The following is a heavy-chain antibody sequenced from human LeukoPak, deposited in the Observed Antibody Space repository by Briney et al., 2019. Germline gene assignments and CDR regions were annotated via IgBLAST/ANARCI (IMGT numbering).Heavy chain of an antibody. CDR1: GGTFSSYA. D-gene: IGHD1-26*01. V-gene: IGHV1-69*06. Sequence: SVKVSCKASGGTFSSYAISWVRQAPGQGLEWMGEIIPIFGTANYAQKFQGRVTITADKSTSTAYMELSSLRSEDTAVYYCARVEEWEGAFDIWGQGTMVTVSS. CDR2: IIPIFGTA. J-gene: IGHJ3*02. CDR3: ARVEEWEGAFDI.